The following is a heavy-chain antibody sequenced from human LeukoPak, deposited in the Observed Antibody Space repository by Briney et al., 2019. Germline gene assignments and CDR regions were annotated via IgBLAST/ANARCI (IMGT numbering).Heavy chain of an antibody. Sequence: SETLSLTCAVYGGSFSGYYWSWIRQPPGKGLEWIGEINHSGSTNYNPSLKSRVTISVDTSKNQFSLKLSSVTAADTAVYYCARAHYYDSSRYYPWGQGTLVTVSS. V-gene: IGHV4-34*01. D-gene: IGHD3-22*01. CDR1: GGSFSGYY. CDR3: ARAHYYDSSRYYP. CDR2: INHSGST. J-gene: IGHJ5*02.